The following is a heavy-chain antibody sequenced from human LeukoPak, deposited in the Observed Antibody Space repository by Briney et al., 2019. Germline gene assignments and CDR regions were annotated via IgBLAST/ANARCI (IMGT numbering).Heavy chain of an antibody. CDR3: AREPTSTYYYYYMDV. V-gene: IGHV4-38-2*02. D-gene: IGHD1-14*01. J-gene: IGHJ6*03. CDR1: GYSISSGYY. Sequence: PSETLSLTCTVSGYSISSGYYWGWIRQPPGKGLEWIGSIYHSGSTYYNPSLKSRVTISVDTSKNQFSLKLSSVTAADTAVYYCAREPTSTYYYYYMDVWGKGTTVTVSS. CDR2: IYHSGST.